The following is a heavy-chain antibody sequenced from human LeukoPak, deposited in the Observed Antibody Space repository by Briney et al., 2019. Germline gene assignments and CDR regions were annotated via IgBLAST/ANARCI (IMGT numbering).Heavy chain of an antibody. CDR2: TGQDGSEY. Sequence: GGSLRLSCAASGFSFSNYWMSWVRPAPGKGLEWVANTGQDGSEYYSVDSVKGRFTISRDNAKNSLYLQMDSLRVEDTAVYYCARDPPPGASRFDIWGQGTLATVSS. CDR1: GFSFSNYW. V-gene: IGHV3-7*01. J-gene: IGHJ4*02. D-gene: IGHD7-27*01. CDR3: ARDPPPGASRFDI.